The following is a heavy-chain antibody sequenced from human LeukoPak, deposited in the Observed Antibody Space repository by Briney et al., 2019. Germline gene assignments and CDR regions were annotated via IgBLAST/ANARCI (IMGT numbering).Heavy chain of an antibody. D-gene: IGHD6-13*01. CDR1: GFTFSSYE. Sequence: GGSLRLSCAASGFTFSSYEMNWVRQAPGKGLEWVSYISSSGSTIYYADSVKGRFTISRDNAKNSLYLQMGSLRAEDTAVYYCAREHSTPDYSYYYMDVWGKGTTVTVSS. J-gene: IGHJ6*03. CDR3: AREHSTPDYSYYYMDV. CDR2: ISSSGSTI. V-gene: IGHV3-48*03.